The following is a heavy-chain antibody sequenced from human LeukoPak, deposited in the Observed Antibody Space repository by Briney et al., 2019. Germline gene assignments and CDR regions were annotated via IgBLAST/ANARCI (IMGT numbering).Heavy chain of an antibody. J-gene: IGHJ4*02. D-gene: IGHD6-6*01. Sequence: SETLSLTCAVSGGSINSYYRSWIRQPPGKGLEWIGYISYSGSTDYNPSLKSRVTISIDTSKNQFSLKLSSVTAADTAVYYCARLEAGGKLAPFDYWGQGTLVTVSS. CDR2: ISYSGST. V-gene: IGHV4-59*08. CDR1: GGSINSYY. CDR3: ARLEAGGKLAPFDY.